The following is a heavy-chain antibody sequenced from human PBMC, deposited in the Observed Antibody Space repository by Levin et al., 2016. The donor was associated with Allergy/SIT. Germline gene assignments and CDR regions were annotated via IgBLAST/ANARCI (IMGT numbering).Heavy chain of an antibody. J-gene: IGHJ4*02. Sequence: ASVKVSCKASGYTFTGYYMHWVRQAPGQGLEWMGWINPNSGGTNYAQKFQGRVTMTRDTSISTAYMELSSLRSEDTAVYYCARGLYGGSRTSPLDYWGQGTLVTVSS. CDR3: ARGLYGGSRTSPLDY. V-gene: IGHV1-2*02. CDR2: INPNSGGT. D-gene: IGHD4-23*01. CDR1: GYTFTGYY.